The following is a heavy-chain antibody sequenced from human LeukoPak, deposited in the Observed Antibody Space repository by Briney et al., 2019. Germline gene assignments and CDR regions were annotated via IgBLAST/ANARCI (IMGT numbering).Heavy chain of an antibody. CDR3: ASTYTNYYDSSGYYETGAFDI. V-gene: IGHV3-48*04. Sequence: GGSLRLSCAASGFTFSSYSMNWVRQAPGKGLEWVSYISSSSSTIYYADSVKGRFTISRDNAKNSLYLQMNGLRAEDTAVYYCASTYTNYYDSSGYYETGAFDIWGQGTMVTVSS. D-gene: IGHD3-22*01. CDR1: GFTFSSYS. J-gene: IGHJ3*02. CDR2: ISSSSSTI.